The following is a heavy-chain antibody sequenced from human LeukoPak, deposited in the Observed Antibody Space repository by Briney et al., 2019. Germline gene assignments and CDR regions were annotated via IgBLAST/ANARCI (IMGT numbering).Heavy chain of an antibody. CDR2: ITGSGGYT. CDR3: AKVGVAGGYYWFDP. V-gene: IGHV3-23*01. Sequence: PGGSLRLSCAASGFTFSSYDVSWVRQAPGKGLEWVSAITGSGGYTYNADSVKGRFTISRDNYKNTLYLQMNSLRAEDTAVYYCAKVGVAGGYYWFDPWGQGTLVTVSS. D-gene: IGHD6-19*01. J-gene: IGHJ5*02. CDR1: GFTFSSYD.